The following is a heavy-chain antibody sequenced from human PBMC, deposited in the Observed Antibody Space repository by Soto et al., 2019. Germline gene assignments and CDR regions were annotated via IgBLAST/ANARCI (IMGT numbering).Heavy chain of an antibody. CDR1: GGSISRGDYY. V-gene: IGHV4-30-4*01. J-gene: IGHJ4*02. CDR2: IYHSGST. CDR3: ATAWSGGSFHS. Sequence: SETLSLTCTVSGGSISRGDYYWSWIRQPPGKCLEWIGYIYHSGSTYYNPSLKSRVTISVDTSKNQFSLKLSSVTAADTAVYYCATAWSGGSFHSRGQATLVTVSS. D-gene: IGHD3-3*01.